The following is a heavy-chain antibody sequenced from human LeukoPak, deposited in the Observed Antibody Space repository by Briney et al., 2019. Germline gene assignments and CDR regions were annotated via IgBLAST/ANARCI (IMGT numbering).Heavy chain of an antibody. V-gene: IGHV4-34*01. D-gene: IGHD3-10*01. CDR1: GGSFSGYY. CDR3: ARGLGFGELEFDY. J-gene: IGHJ4*02. CDR2: INHSGST. Sequence: SETLSLTCAVYGGSFSGYYWSWIRQPPGKGLEWIGEINHSGSTNYNPSLKSRVTISVDTSKNQFSLKLSSVTAADTAVYYCARGLGFGELEFDYWGQGTLVTVS.